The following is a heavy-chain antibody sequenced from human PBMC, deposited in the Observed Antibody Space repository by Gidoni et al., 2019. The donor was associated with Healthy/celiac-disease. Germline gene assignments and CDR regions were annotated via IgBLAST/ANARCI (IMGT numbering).Heavy chain of an antibody. V-gene: IGHV4-34*01. Sequence: QVQLQQWGAGLLKPSETLSLTCAVYGGSFSGYYWSWIRQPPGKGLEWIGEINHSGSTNYNPSLKSRVTISVDTSKNQFSLKLSSVTAADTAVYYCARAGWLRKQFDYWGQGTLVTVSS. CDR2: INHSGST. D-gene: IGHD5-12*01. CDR3: ARAGWLRKQFDY. J-gene: IGHJ4*02. CDR1: GGSFSGYY.